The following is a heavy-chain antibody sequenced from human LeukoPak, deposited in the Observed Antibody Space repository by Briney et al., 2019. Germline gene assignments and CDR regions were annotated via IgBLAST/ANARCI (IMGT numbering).Heavy chain of an antibody. D-gene: IGHD3-16*02. Sequence: PSETLSLTCTVSGGSISSGSYYWSWIRQPAGKGLEWIGRIYTSGSTNYNPSLKSRVTISVDTSKNQFSLKLSSVTAADRAVYYCASGYDYVWGSYRYTGAYFDYWGQGTLVTVSS. V-gene: IGHV4-61*02. CDR1: GGSISSGSYY. CDR3: ASGYDYVWGSYRYTGAYFDY. CDR2: IYTSGST. J-gene: IGHJ4*02.